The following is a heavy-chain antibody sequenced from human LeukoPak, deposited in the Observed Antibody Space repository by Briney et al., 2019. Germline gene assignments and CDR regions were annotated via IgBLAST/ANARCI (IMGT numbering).Heavy chain of an antibody. D-gene: IGHD6-13*01. CDR3: ARGGYSSSWYHFDY. CDR2: IYSGGTT. J-gene: IGHJ4*02. V-gene: IGHV3-53*01. Sequence: PWGSLRLSCAASGFTVSSNYMSCVRQAPGKGLEWVSVIYSGGTTNYADSVKGRFTISRDNSKNTLFLQMNSLRAEDTAVYYCARGGYSSSWYHFDYWGQGTLVTVSS. CDR1: GFTVSSNY.